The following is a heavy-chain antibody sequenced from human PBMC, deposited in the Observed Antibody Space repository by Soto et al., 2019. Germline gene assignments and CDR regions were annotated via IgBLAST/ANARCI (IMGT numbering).Heavy chain of an antibody. CDR2: ISSSSSYI. Sequence: EVQLVESGGGLVKPGGSLRLSCAASGFTFSSYSMNWVRQAPGKGLEWVSSISSSSSYIYYADSVKGRFTISRDNAKNSLYLQMNSLRAEDTAVYYCARDRDSGYDAAYGMDVWGQGTTVTVSS. J-gene: IGHJ6*02. CDR3: ARDRDSGYDAAYGMDV. D-gene: IGHD5-12*01. V-gene: IGHV3-21*01. CDR1: GFTFSSYS.